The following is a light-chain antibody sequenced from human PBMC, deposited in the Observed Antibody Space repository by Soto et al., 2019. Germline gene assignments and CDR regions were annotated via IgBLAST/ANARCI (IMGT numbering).Light chain of an antibody. V-gene: IGLV2-23*01. CDR3: CSYAGSSTYVV. J-gene: IGLJ2*01. Sequence: QSALTQPASVSGSPGQSITISCTGTSSDVGSYNLVSWYQQHPGKAPKLIIYEGSKRPSGVSNRFSGSKSGNTASLTISGLHAEDEADYYCCSYAGSSTYVVFGGGTKLTVL. CDR2: EGS. CDR1: SSDVGSYNL.